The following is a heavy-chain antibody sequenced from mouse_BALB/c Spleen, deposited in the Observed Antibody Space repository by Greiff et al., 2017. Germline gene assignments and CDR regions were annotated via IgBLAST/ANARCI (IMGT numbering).Heavy chain of an antibody. CDR3: ARGAYGAMDY. Sequence: VQLQQPGAELVMPGASVKMSCKASGYTFTDYWMHWVKQRPGQGLEWIGAIDTSDSYTSYNQKFKGKATLTVDESSSTAYMQLSSLTSEDSAVYYCARGAYGAMDYWGQGTSVTVSS. CDR2: IDTSDSYT. CDR1: GYTFTDYW. D-gene: IGHD1-1*01. V-gene: IGHV1-69*01. J-gene: IGHJ4*01.